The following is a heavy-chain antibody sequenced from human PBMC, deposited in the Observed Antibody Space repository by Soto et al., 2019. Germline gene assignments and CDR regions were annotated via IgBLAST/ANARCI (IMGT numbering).Heavy chain of an antibody. CDR1: GFNFSSYS. Sequence: EVQLVESGGGLVQPGGSLRLSCAASGFNFSSYSMNWVRQAPGKGLEWVSYISSSSSTIYYADSVKGRFTISRDNAKNSLYLQMNSLRDEDTAVYYCARRERWHYYYGMDVWGQGTTVTVSS. V-gene: IGHV3-48*02. CDR2: ISSSSSTI. D-gene: IGHD1-26*01. J-gene: IGHJ6*02. CDR3: ARRERWHYYYGMDV.